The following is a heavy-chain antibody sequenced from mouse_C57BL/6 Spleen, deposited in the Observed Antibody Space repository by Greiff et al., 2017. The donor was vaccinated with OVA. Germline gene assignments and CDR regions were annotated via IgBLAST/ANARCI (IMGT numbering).Heavy chain of an antibody. V-gene: IGHV1-15*01. CDR2: IDPETGGT. Sequence: QVQLKASGAELVRPGASVTLSCKASGYTFTDYEMHWVKQTPVHGLDWIGAIDPETGGTAYNQKFKGKAILTADKSSSTAYMELRSLTSEDSAVYYCTRDTTVVAGDDWGQGTTLTVSS. CDR1: GYTFTDYE. J-gene: IGHJ2*01. D-gene: IGHD1-1*01. CDR3: TRDTTVVAGDD.